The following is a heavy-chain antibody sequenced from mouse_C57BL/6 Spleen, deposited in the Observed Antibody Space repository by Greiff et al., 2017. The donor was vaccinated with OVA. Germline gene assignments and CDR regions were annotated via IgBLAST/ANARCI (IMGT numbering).Heavy chain of an antibody. CDR3: ARDYNYGSSYGNYYAMDY. CDR1: GFTFSSYA. J-gene: IGHJ4*01. Sequence: EVQRVESGGGLVKPGGSLKLSCAASGFTFSSYAMSWVRQTPEKRLEWVATISDGGSYTYYPDNVKGRFTISRDNAKNNLYLQMSHLKSEDTAMYYCARDYNYGSSYGNYYAMDYWGQGTSVTVSS. V-gene: IGHV5-4*01. CDR2: ISDGGSYT. D-gene: IGHD1-1*01.